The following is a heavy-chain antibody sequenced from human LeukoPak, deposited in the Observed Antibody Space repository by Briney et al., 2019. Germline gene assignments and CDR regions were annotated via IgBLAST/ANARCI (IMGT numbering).Heavy chain of an antibody. CDR3: AREGNYDFLTGYSRAYYFDY. J-gene: IGHJ4*02. D-gene: IGHD3-9*01. V-gene: IGHV4-59*11. Sequence: PSETLSLTCTVSGGSISSHYWSWIRQPPGKGLEWIGYIYYSGSTNYNPSLKSRVTISVDTSKNQFSLKLSSVTAADTAVYYCAREGNYDFLTGYSRAYYFDYWGQGTLVTVSS. CDR2: IYYSGST. CDR1: GGSISSHY.